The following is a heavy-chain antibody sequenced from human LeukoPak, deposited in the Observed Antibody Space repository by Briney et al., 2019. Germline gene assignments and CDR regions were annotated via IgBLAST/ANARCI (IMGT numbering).Heavy chain of an antibody. V-gene: IGHV3-21*01. CDR3: ARGLPYSPNGMDV. J-gene: IGHJ6*02. D-gene: IGHD6-13*01. Sequence: GGPLRLSCAASGFTFSSYSMNWVRQAPGKGLEWVSSISSSSSYIYYADSVKGRFTISRDNAKNSLYLQMNSLRAEDTAVYYCARGLPYSPNGMDVWGQGTTVTVSS. CDR2: ISSSSSYI. CDR1: GFTFSSYS.